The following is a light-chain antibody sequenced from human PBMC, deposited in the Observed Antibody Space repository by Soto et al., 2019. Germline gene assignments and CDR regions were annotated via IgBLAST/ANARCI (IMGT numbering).Light chain of an antibody. CDR2: VLS. CDR3: QQSYSTPRT. V-gene: IGKV1-39*01. Sequence: DIQMTQSPAALSASVGNRVTITCRAGQSITTYLNWYQQKPGKAPKVLISVLSNLQSGVPSRFSGSGSGTDFTLTISGLQPEDFVTYYCQQSYSTPRTFGQGPAVEIK. CDR1: QSITTY. J-gene: IGKJ1*01.